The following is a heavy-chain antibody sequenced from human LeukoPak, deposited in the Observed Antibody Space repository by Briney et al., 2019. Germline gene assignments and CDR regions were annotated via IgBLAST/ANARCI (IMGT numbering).Heavy chain of an antibody. V-gene: IGHV4-39*01. Sequence: SETLSLTCTVSGGSISSSSYYWGWIRQPPGKGLEWIGSIYYSGSTYYNPSLKSQVTISVDTSKNQFSLKLSSVTAADTAVYYCARPRITMIVEAFDIWGQGTMVTVSS. CDR1: GGSISSSSYY. J-gene: IGHJ3*02. D-gene: IGHD3-22*01. CDR3: ARPRITMIVEAFDI. CDR2: IYYSGST.